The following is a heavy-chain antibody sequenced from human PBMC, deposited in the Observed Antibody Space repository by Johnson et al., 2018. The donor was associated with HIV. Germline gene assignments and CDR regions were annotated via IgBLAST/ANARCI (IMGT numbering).Heavy chain of an antibody. V-gene: IGHV3-74*02. CDR1: GFTFSSYW. CDR2: INSDGSAT. CDR3: GRGGGDYYRDAFDI. Sequence: VQLVESGGGLIQPGGSLRLSCAASGFTFSSYWMHWVRQAPGKGLVWVSRINSDGSATGYADSVKGRFTVSRDNTKNTLYVQMNSLRAEDTAVYYCGRGGGDYYRDAFDIWGQGTMVTVSS. J-gene: IGHJ3*02. D-gene: IGHD1-26*01.